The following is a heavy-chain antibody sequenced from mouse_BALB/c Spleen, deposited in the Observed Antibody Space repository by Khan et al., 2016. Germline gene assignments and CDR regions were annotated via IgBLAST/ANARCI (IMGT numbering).Heavy chain of an antibody. D-gene: IGHD2-3*01. Sequence: VELVESGAELMKPGASVKISCKATGYTFSSYWIEWVKQRPGHGLEWIGEILPGSGIPTFNEKFKGKATFTADTSSNTAYMQLSSLTSEDSAVYYCARWLLGAMDYWGQGTSVTVSS. CDR1: GYTFSSYW. J-gene: IGHJ4*01. V-gene: IGHV1-9*01. CDR3: ARWLLGAMDY. CDR2: ILPGSGIP.